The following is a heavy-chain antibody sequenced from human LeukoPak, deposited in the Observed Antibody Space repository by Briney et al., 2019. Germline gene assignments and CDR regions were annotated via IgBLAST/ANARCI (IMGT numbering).Heavy chain of an antibody. D-gene: IGHD4-17*01. CDR2: MNPNSGNT. V-gene: IGHV1-8*01. CDR1: GYTFTSLD. Sequence: ASVTVSCKASGYTFTSLDINWVRQATGQGLEWVGWMNPNSGNTGCAQKFQGRVTMTRDTSTRTAYMELSCLRSEDTAVYYCARVNGDPDYWGQGTLVTVSS. J-gene: IGHJ4*02. CDR3: ARVNGDPDY.